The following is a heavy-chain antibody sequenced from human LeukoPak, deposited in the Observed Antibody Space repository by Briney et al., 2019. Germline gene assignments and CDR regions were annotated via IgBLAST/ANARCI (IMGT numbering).Heavy chain of an antibody. CDR2: ISGSISYT. V-gene: IGHV3-11*05. CDR3: ARVRSVRGVNYYFDY. J-gene: IGHJ4*02. CDR1: GFAFSDYY. D-gene: IGHD3-10*01. Sequence: GGSLRLSCAASGFAFSDYYITWIRQAPGKGLEWVSFISGSISYTNYADSVKGRFTISRDNAKNSLYLQMNSLRAEDTAVYCCARVRSVRGVNYYFDYWGQGTLVTVSS.